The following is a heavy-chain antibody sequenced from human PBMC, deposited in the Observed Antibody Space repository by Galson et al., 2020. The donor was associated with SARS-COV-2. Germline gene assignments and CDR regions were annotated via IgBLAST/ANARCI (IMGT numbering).Heavy chain of an antibody. CDR2: IYTSGST. CDR1: GGSISSGSYY. Sequence: TLSLTCTVSGGSISSGSYYWSWIRQPAGKGLEWIGHIYTSGSTNYNPSLKSRVTISVDTSKNQFSLKLSSVTAADTAVYYCARIVGGTGYWGQGTLVTVSS. J-gene: IGHJ4*02. V-gene: IGHV4-61*09. CDR3: ARIVGGTGY. D-gene: IGHD1-26*01.